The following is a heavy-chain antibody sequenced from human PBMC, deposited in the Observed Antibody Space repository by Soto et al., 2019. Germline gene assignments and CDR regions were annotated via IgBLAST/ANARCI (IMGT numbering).Heavy chain of an antibody. CDR1: GGSISSGGYY. D-gene: IGHD3-22*01. Sequence: SETLSLTCTVSGGSISSGGYYWSWIRQHPGKGLEWIGYIYYSGSTYYNPSLKSRVTISVDTSKNQFSLKLSSVTAADTAVYYCARDYYDSSGYYYFDYWGQGTLVTVSS. CDR2: IYYSGST. V-gene: IGHV4-31*03. CDR3: ARDYYDSSGYYYFDY. J-gene: IGHJ4*02.